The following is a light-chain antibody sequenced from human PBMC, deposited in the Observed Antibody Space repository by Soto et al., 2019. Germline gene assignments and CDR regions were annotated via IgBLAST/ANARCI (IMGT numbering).Light chain of an antibody. Sequence: EIVLTQSPGTLSLSPGERATLSCRASQSVGRNYLAWYQQKPGQAPRLLIYGASSRANGIPDSFSGSGSGKEFSLIISRLEPEDFAVYYCQQYASSPLTFGKGTRLDI. V-gene: IGKV3-20*01. CDR2: GAS. J-gene: IGKJ1*01. CDR3: QQYASSPLT. CDR1: QSVGRNY.